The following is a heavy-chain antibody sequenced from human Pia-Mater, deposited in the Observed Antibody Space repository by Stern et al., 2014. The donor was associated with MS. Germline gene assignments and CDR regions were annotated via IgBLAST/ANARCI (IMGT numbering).Heavy chain of an antibody. V-gene: IGHV1-69*14. J-gene: IGHJ3*02. D-gene: IGHD3-22*01. CDR1: GGSFSSYA. CDR3: ARDTRHSDTTGSYAFDI. CDR2: IIPIIGTT. Sequence: QDQLVQSGAEVKKPGSSVKVSCKASGGSFSSYAFNWVRLGPGQGLEWMGGIIPIIGTTNHAQKFQGRVTIPAATFTRTVYMELSSLTSEDPAVYYCARDTRHSDTTGSYAFDIWGQGTVVTVSS.